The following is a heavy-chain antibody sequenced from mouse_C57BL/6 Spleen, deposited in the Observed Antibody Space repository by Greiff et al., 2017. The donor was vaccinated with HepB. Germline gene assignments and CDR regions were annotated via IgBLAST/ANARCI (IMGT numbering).Heavy chain of an antibody. D-gene: IGHD1-1*01. V-gene: IGHV1-82*01. CDR1: GYAFSSSW. CDR2: IYPGDGDT. CDR3: AREGVVADYYAMDD. J-gene: IGHJ4*01. Sequence: QVQLQQSGPELVKPGASVKISCKASGYAFSSSWMNWVKQRPGKGLEWIGRIYPGDGDTNYNGKFKGKATLTADKSSSTAYMQLSSLTSEDSAVYFCAREGVVADYYAMDDWGQGTSVTVSS.